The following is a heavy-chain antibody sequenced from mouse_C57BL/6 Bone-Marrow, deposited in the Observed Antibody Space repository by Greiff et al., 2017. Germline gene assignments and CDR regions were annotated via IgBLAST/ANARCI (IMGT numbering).Heavy chain of an antibody. CDR2: INPSSGYT. V-gene: IGHV1-7*01. Sequence: VQLQQSGAELAKPGASVKLSCKASGYTFTSYWMHWVKQRPGQGLEWIGYINPSSGYTKYNQKFKDKATLTADKSSSTAYMQLSILTYEDSAVYYCARRGYLLLGFFDYWGQGTTLTVAS. D-gene: IGHD1-1*01. CDR3: ARRGYLLLGFFDY. CDR1: GYTFTSYW. J-gene: IGHJ2*01.